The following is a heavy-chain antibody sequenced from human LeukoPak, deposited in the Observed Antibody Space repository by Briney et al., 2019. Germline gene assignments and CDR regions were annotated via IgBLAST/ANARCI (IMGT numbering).Heavy chain of an antibody. CDR2: IYYSGST. D-gene: IGHD4-23*01. Sequence: SETLSLTCTVSGGSISSYYWSWIRQPPGKGPEWIGYIYYSGSTNYNPSLKSRVTISVDTSKNQFSLKLSSVTAADTAVYYCARGAVVTPYSYYYYGMDVWGQGTTVTVSS. CDR1: GGSISSYY. CDR3: ARGAVVTPYSYYYYGMDV. J-gene: IGHJ6*02. V-gene: IGHV4-59*01.